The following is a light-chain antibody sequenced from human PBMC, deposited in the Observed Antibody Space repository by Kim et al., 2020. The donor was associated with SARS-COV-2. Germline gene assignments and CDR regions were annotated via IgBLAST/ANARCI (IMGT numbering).Light chain of an antibody. CDR1: SLRSYY. Sequence: SSELTQDPAVSVALGQTVRITCQGDSLRSYYATWYQQKPGQAPVLVIYGKHNRPSGIPDRFSGSSSGSTASLTITGAQAEDEADYYCKSRDSSGKVVFGGGTQLTVL. CDR3: KSRDSSGKVV. V-gene: IGLV3-19*01. J-gene: IGLJ2*01. CDR2: GKH.